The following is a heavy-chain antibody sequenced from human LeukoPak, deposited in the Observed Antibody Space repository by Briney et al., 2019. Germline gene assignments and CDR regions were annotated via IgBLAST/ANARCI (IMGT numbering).Heavy chain of an antibody. Sequence: GGSLRLSCTASGFTFRTYWMSWVRQVLGKGLEWVANINQDGSEKNYVDSVKGRFTISRDNIKNSLYLQMNSLRAEDTAVYYCATDLYYWGQGTLVTVSS. CDR2: INQDGSEK. V-gene: IGHV3-7*04. J-gene: IGHJ4*02. CDR1: GFTFRTYW. D-gene: IGHD2-15*01. CDR3: ATDLYY.